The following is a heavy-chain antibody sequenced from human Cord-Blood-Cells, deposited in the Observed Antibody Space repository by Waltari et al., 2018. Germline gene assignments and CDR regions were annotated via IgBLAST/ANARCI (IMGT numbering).Heavy chain of an antibody. J-gene: IGHJ5*02. CDR1: GGSISSYY. CDR3: ARDSDDSSGYYYNGFDP. CDR2: IYTSGST. D-gene: IGHD3-22*01. V-gene: IGHV4-4*07. Sequence: QVQLQESGPGLVKPSETLSLTCTVSGGSISSYYWSWIRQPAGKGLEWIGRIYTSGSTNYTPSLKRRVTRSVDTTKNQFSLKLSSVTAADTAVYYCARDSDDSSGYYYNGFDPWGQGTLVTVSS.